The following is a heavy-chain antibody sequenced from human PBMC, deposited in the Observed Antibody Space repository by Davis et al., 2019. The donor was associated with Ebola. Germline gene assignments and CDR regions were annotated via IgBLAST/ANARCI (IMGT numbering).Heavy chain of an antibody. J-gene: IGHJ4*02. Sequence: GGSLRLSCAASGFTFSSYAMHWVRQAPGKGLEWVAVISYDGSNKYYADSVKGRFTISRDNAKNSLYLQMNSLRAEDTALYYCAKVMVGATGGFDYWGQGTLVTVSS. CDR3: AKVMVGATGGFDY. D-gene: IGHD1-26*01. CDR1: GFTFSSYA. V-gene: IGHV3-30-3*01. CDR2: ISYDGSNK.